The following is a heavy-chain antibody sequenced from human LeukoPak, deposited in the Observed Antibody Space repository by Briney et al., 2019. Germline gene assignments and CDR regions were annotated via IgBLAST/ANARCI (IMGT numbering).Heavy chain of an antibody. CDR1: GYTFTGYY. J-gene: IGHJ5*02. D-gene: IGHD3-22*01. CDR3: ARGYYDSSGPPRFDP. CDR2: INPNSGGT. Sequence: ASVKVPCKASGYTFTGYYMHWVRQAPGQGLEWMGRINPNSGGTNYAQKFQDRVTMTRDTSISTAYMELSRLRSDDTAVYYCARGYYDSSGPPRFDPWGQGTLVTVSS. V-gene: IGHV1-2*06.